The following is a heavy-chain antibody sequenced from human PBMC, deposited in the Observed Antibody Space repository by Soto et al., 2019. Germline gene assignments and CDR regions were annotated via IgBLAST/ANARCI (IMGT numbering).Heavy chain of an antibody. CDR2: IIPIFGTA. D-gene: IGHD5-12*01. J-gene: IGHJ4*02. CDR3: ARAPPYSGYDRGLDY. Sequence: GXSVKVSCKASGGTFSSYAISWVRQAPGQGLEWMGGIIPIFGTANYAQKFQGRVTITADKSTSTAYMELSSLRSEDTAVYYCARAPPYSGYDRGLDYWGQGALVTVSS. V-gene: IGHV1-69*06. CDR1: GGTFSSYA.